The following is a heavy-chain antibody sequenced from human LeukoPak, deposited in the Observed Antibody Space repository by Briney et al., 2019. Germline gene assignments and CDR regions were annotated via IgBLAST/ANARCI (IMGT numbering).Heavy chain of an antibody. CDR1: GFTFSSYA. D-gene: IGHD3-9*01. CDR3: AKGEGDYDILTGYYTRGEDAFDI. V-gene: IGHV3-23*01. Sequence: GGSLRLSCAASGFTFSSYAMIWVRQAPGKGLEGLSAISGSGGSTYYADSVKGRFTISRYNSKNTLYLQMNSLRDEDTAVYYCAKGEGDYDILTGYYTRGEDAFDIWGQGTMVTVSS. J-gene: IGHJ3*02. CDR2: ISGSGGST.